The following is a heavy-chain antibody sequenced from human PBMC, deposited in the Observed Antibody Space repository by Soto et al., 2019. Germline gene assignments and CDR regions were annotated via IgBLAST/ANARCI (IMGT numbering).Heavy chain of an antibody. CDR3: PMSLEATEAFDY. J-gene: IGHJ4*02. Sequence: SGGSLRLSCAASGFTFSNYAMHWVRQAPGKGLEWVAIISFDGINKFYSDSVKGRFTISRDNSKNTLYLQMSSLRDEDTAVYYCPMSLEATEAFDYWGQGTLVTVSS. V-gene: IGHV3-30*03. CDR1: GFTFSNYA. D-gene: IGHD1-26*01. CDR2: ISFDGINK.